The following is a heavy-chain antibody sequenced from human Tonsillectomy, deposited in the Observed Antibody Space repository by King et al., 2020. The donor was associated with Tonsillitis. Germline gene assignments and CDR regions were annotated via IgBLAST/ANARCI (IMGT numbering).Heavy chain of an antibody. CDR2: ISGSGGST. J-gene: IGHJ6*03. V-gene: IGHV3-23*04. D-gene: IGHD2-2*02. CDR3: AKLGCSSTSCYNYYYYYYMDV. CDR1: GFTFSSYA. Sequence: VQLVQSGGGFVQPGGSLRLSCAASGFTFSSYAMSWVRQAPGKGLEWGSAISGSGGSTYYADSVKGRLTISWDNSKNTLYLQMNSLRAEDTAVYYCAKLGCSSTSCYNYYYYYYMDVWGKGTTVTVSS.